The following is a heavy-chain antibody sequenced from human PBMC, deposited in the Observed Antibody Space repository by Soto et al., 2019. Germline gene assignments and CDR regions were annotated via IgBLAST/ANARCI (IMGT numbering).Heavy chain of an antibody. CDR1: GFTFTRYS. V-gene: IGHV3-21*06. J-gene: IGHJ4*02. CDR2: ISSTTNYI. Sequence: PGGSLRLSCAASGFTFTRYSMNWVRQAPGKGLEWVSSISSTTNYIYYGDSMKGRFTISRDNAKNSLYLEMNSLRAEDTAVYYCAKPDCTNGVCSDYWGQGTLVTVSS. D-gene: IGHD2-8*01. CDR3: AKPDCTNGVCSDY.